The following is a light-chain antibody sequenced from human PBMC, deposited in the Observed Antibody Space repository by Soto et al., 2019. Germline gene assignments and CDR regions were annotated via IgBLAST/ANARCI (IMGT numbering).Light chain of an antibody. V-gene: IGKV3-20*01. Sequence: EIVLTQSPGALSLSPGERATLSCRASQRITNNFLAWFQQKPGLAPRLLIHGASTRASGVPGRFSGGGSGTYFVLTISRLAPEDVAVYYCQQYGRSPFTFGQGTKLQIK. CDR2: GAS. CDR1: QRITNNF. J-gene: IGKJ2*01. CDR3: QQYGRSPFT.